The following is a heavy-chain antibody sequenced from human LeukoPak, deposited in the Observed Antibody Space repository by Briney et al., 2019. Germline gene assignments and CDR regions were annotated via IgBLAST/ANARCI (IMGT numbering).Heavy chain of an antibody. D-gene: IGHD4-17*01. V-gene: IGHV1-2*02. CDR3: GRVRPYVDYVDS. CDR1: GYTFTGYY. CDR2: INPNSGGT. Sequence: ASVKVSCKASGYTFTGYYMHWVRQAPGQGLEWMGWINPNSGGTNYAQKFQGRVTMTRDTSVRTAYMELTRLKFDDTAVYYCGRVRPYVDYVDSWGQGTLVTVSS. J-gene: IGHJ4*02.